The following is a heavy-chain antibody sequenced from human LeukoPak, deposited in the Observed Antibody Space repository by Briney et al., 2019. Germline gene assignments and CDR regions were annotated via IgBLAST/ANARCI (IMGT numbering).Heavy chain of an antibody. V-gene: IGHV3-30*02. CDR2: IRYDGNIK. J-gene: IGHJ5*02. D-gene: IGHD4-23*01. CDR3: TKGDDYGANTRFPKFNWFDP. CDR1: GFSFSKYA. Sequence: QPGGSLRLSCAASGFSFSKYAMHWVRQAPGKGLEWVSFIRYDGNIKNYADSVEGRFTISRDNSKDTLYLQMNSLRAEDTAVYYCTKGDDYGANTRFPKFNWFDPWGQGALVTVSS.